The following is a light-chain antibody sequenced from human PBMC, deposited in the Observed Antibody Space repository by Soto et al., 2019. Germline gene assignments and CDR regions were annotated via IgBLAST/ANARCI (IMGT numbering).Light chain of an antibody. J-gene: IGLJ1*01. CDR1: SSNIGAGYE. V-gene: IGLV1-40*01. Sequence: QSALTQPPSVSGAPGQRVTTSCTGSSSNIGAGYEVHWFQQLPGTAPKLLIYGNTNRPSGVPDRFSGSKSDTSASLAITGLQPEDEADYYCQSYDSSLSVLYVFGTGTKVTVL. CDR2: GNT. CDR3: QSYDSSLSVLYV.